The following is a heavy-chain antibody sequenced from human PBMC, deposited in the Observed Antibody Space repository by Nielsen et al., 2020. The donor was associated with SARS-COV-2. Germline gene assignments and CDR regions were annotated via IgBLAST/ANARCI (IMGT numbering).Heavy chain of an antibody. J-gene: IGHJ5*02. CDR3: ARPRLVGATSWFDP. V-gene: IGHV4-34*01. CDR1: GGSFSGYY. CDR2: INHSGST. D-gene: IGHD1-26*01. Sequence: GSLRLSCAVYGGSFSGYYWSWIRQPPGKGLEWIGEINHSGSTNYNPSLKSRVTISVDTSKNQFSLKLSSVTAADTAVYYCARPRLVGATSWFDPWGQGTLVTVSS.